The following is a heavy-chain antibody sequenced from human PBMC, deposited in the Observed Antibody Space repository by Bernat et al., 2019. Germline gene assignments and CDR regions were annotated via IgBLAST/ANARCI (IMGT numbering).Heavy chain of an antibody. J-gene: IGHJ3*02. Sequence: QLQLQESGPGLVKPSETLSLTCTVSGGSISSSSYYWGWIRQPPGKGLAWIGSIYYNGNTYYKPSLRSRVTISVDTSKNQFSLKLTSMTAADTAVYFCARQEVRGDDAFDIWGQGTMVTVSS. CDR1: GGSISSSSYY. CDR3: ARQEVRGDDAFDI. D-gene: IGHD3-10*01. V-gene: IGHV4-39*01. CDR2: IYYNGNT.